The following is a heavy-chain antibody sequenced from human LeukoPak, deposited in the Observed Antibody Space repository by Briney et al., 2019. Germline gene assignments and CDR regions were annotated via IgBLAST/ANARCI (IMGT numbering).Heavy chain of an antibody. CDR1: GGSMSGYF. Sequence: SETLSLTCTVSGGSMSGYFWSWIRQPPGKGLEWIGYIYYSGSTNYNPSLKSRVTISVDTSKNQFSLKLSSVTAADTAVYYCARSITSSWYGDFQHWGQGTLVTVS. CDR3: ARSITSSWYGDFQH. CDR2: IYYSGST. V-gene: IGHV4-59*01. D-gene: IGHD6-13*01. J-gene: IGHJ1*01.